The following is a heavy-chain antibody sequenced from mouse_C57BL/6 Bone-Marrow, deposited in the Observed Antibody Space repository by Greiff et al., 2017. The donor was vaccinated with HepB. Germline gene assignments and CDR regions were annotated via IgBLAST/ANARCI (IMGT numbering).Heavy chain of an antibody. V-gene: IGHV14-4*01. J-gene: IGHJ2*01. CDR3: TTGGYYGSEY. CDR1: GFNIKDDY. Sequence: EVQLQQSGAELVRPGASVKLSCTASGFNIKDDYMHWVKQRPEQGLEWIGWIDPENGDTEYASKFQGKATITADTSSNPAYLQLSSLTSEDTAVYYCTTGGYYGSEYWGQGTTLTVSS. CDR2: IDPENGDT. D-gene: IGHD1-1*01.